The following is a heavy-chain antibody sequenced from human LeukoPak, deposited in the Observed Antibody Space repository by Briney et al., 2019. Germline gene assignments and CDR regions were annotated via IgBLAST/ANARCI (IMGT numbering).Heavy chain of an antibody. V-gene: IGHV1-69*04. CDR3: ARDHTISTNLYYYYYGMDV. J-gene: IGHJ6*02. Sequence: GASVKVSCKASGGTFSSYAISWVRQAPGQGLEWMGRIIPILGIANYAQKFQGRVTITADKSTGTAYMELSSLRSEDTAVYYCARDHTISTNLYYYYYGMDVWGQGTTVTVSS. D-gene: IGHD3-3*01. CDR1: GGTFSSYA. CDR2: IIPILGIA.